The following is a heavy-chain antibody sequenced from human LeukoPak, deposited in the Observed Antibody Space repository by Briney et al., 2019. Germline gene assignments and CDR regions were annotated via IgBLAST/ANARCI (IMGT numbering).Heavy chain of an antibody. CDR1: GFTFTSYA. D-gene: IGHD3-22*01. CDR2: INGGGENT. J-gene: IGHJ4*02. Sequence: GGSLRLSCAASGFTFTSYAMSWIRQAPGEGLGWVAAINGGGENTYYADSVKGRFTISRDNSKSTMYLQMNSLRAEDTAVYHCAKTNGYYDLWGQGTLVTVSS. CDR3: AKTNGYYDL. V-gene: IGHV3-23*01.